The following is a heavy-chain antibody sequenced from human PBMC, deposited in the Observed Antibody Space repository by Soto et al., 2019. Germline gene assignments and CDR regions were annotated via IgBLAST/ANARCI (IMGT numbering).Heavy chain of an antibody. J-gene: IGHJ4*02. Sequence: SETLSLTCAVYGGSLRGYYWSWIRQPRGKGLEWIGEINHSGSTNYNPSLKSRVTISVDTSKNQFSLKLSPVTAADTAVYYCARVRHNYYGSGSSIEYWGQGTLVTVSS. V-gene: IGHV4-34*01. CDR1: GGSLRGYY. D-gene: IGHD3-10*01. CDR3: ARVRHNYYGSGSSIEY. CDR2: INHSGST.